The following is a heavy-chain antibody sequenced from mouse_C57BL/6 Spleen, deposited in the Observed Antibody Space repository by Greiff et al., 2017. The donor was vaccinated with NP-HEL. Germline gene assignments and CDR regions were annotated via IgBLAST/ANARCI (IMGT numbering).Heavy chain of an antibody. Sequence: EVQLQQSGAELVRPGASVKLSCTASGFTFTDYYMHWVKQRPEQGLEWIGRIDPEDGDTEYDPKFQGKATMTADTSSNTAYLQLSSLTSEDTAVYYCTRGCGSRYAMDYWGQGTSVTVSS. CDR1: GFTFTDYY. CDR2: IDPEDGDT. D-gene: IGHD1-1*01. J-gene: IGHJ4*01. CDR3: TRGCGSRYAMDY. V-gene: IGHV14-1*01.